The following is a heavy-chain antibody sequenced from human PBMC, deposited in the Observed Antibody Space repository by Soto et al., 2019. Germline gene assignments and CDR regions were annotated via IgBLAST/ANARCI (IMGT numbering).Heavy chain of an antibody. CDR1: GGSISSYY. D-gene: IGHD2-2*01. CDR2: IYYSGST. J-gene: IGHJ6*03. Sequence: QVQLQESGPGLVKPSETLSLTCTVSGGSISSYYWSWIRQPPGKGLEWIGYIYYSGSTNYNPSLKSRVTISVDTSKNQFSLKLSSVTAADTAVYYCARHRVEYHQELHYYYYYMDVWGKGTTVTVSS. V-gene: IGHV4-59*08. CDR3: ARHRVEYHQELHYYYYYMDV.